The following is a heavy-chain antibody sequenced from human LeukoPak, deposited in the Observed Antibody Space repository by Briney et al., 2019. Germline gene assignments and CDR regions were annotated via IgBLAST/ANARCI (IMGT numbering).Heavy chain of an antibody. V-gene: IGHV3-7*01. J-gene: IGHJ4*02. CDR1: GFTFSSYW. CDR2: IKQDGSEK. CDR3: ARMGWATYYYDSSGYPPFY. D-gene: IGHD3-22*01. Sequence: GGSLRLSCAASGFTFSSYWMSWVRQAPGKGLEWVANIKQDGSEKYYVDSVKGRFTISRDNAKNSLYLQMNSLRAEDTAVYYCARMGWATYYYDSSGYPPFYWGQGTLVTVSS.